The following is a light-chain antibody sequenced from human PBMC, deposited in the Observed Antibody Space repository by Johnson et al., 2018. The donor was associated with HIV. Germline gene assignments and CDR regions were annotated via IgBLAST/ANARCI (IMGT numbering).Light chain of an antibody. V-gene: IGLV1-51*01. CDR1: SSNIGNKY. J-gene: IGLJ1*01. CDR2: DNT. CDR3: GTWHSALSGGGV. Sequence: QSLLTQPPSVSAAPRQKVTISCSGSSSNIGNKYVFWYQQLPGTAPKLLIYDNTKRPSGIPDRFSGSKSGTSATLGITGLQAGDEADYYCGTWHSALSGGGVFGTGTKVIV.